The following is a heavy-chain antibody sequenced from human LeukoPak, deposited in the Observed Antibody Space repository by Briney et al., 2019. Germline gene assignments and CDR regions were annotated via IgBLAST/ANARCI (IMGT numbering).Heavy chain of an antibody. CDR3: ARGLHDYGDSNYYFDQ. Sequence: GGSLRLSCTAAGFTFGDDGWSWFRQAPGKGLELICFVRKKAYGETTEYAASVRGRFTISRDDDKSIAYLQIHSLKTEDTALYYCARGLHDYGDSNYYFDQWGQGTLVTVSS. J-gene: IGHJ4*02. V-gene: IGHV3-49*03. D-gene: IGHD4-17*01. CDR1: GFTFGDDG. CDR2: VRKKAYGETT.